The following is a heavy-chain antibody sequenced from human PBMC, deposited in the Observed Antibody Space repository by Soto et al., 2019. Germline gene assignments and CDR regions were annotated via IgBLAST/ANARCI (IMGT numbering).Heavy chain of an antibody. D-gene: IGHD1-7*01. CDR1: GHSFTSYW. Sequence: PGESLKISCKGSGHSFTSYWISWVRQMPGKGLEWMGRIDPSDSYTNYSPSFQGHVTISADKSISTAYLQWSSLKASDTAMYYCARHGTTHPRYYYGMDVWGQGTTVTVSS. V-gene: IGHV5-10-1*01. CDR3: ARHGTTHPRYYYGMDV. CDR2: IDPSDSYT. J-gene: IGHJ6*02.